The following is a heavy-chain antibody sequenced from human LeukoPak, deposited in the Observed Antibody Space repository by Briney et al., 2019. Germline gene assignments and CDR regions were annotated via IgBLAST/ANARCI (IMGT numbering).Heavy chain of an antibody. Sequence: LRLSCAASGFTFSSYAMSWIRQPPGRGLEWIGNIYYSGSTYYNPSLKSRLTISVDTSKNQFSLKLSSVTAADTAVYYCARDSRPLSGGSWHDYWGQGTLVTVSS. CDR3: ARDSRPLSGGSWHDY. D-gene: IGHD2-15*01. J-gene: IGHJ4*02. V-gene: IGHV4-30-4*08. CDR1: GFTFSSYA. CDR2: IYYSGST.